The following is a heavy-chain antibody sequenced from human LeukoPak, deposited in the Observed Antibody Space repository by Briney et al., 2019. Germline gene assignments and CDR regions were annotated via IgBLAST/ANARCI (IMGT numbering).Heavy chain of an antibody. V-gene: IGHV4-34*01. CDR3: PRYQSGLDN. J-gene: IGHJ4*02. CDR2: INHSGST. Sequence: SETLSLTCAVYGGSFSGYYWSCIRQPPGKGLEWIGEINHSGSTNYNPSLKSRVTISVDTSKNQFSLELSSVTAADTAVYYCPRYQSGLDNWGPGTLVTVSS. CDR1: GGSFSGYY. D-gene: IGHD3/OR15-3a*01.